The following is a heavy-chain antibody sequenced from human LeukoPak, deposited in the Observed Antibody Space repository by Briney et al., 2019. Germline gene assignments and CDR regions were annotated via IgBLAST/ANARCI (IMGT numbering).Heavy chain of an antibody. J-gene: IGHJ4*02. CDR3: AREESGRYYYGSGSALDY. CDR1: GGSISSYY. Sequence: PSETLSLTCTVSGGSISSYYWSWIRQPPGKGLEWIGYIYYSGSTNYNPSLKSRVTISVDTSKNQFSLKLSSVTAADTAVYYCAREESGRYYYGSGSALDYWGQGTLVTVSS. CDR2: IYYSGST. D-gene: IGHD3-10*01. V-gene: IGHV4-59*01.